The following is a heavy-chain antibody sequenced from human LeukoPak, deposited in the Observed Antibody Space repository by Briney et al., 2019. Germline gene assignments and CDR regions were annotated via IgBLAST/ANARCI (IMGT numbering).Heavy chain of an antibody. D-gene: IGHD3-10*01. J-gene: IGHJ4*02. CDR3: ARHLPPYYGSGSSFDY. CDR1: GYSFTSYW. Sequence: GESLKISCQGSGYSFTSYWIGWVRQMPGKGLEWMGIIYPGDSDTRYSPSFQGQVTISADKSISTAYLQWSSLKASDTAMYYCARHLPPYYGSGSSFDYWGQGTLVTVSS. V-gene: IGHV5-51*01. CDR2: IYPGDSDT.